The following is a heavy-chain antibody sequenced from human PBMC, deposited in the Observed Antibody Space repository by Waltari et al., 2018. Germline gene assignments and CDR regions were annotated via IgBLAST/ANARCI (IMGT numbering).Heavy chain of an antibody. V-gene: IGHV4-59*01. CDR1: GGSISSYY. J-gene: IGHJ4*02. D-gene: IGHD3-10*01. Sequence: QVQLQESGPGLVKPSETLSLTCTVSGGSISSYYWIWIRQPPGKGLEWIGYIYYSGSTNYNPSLKSRVTISVDTSKNQFSLKLSSVTAADTAVYYCARGGAGRGPNFDYWGQGTLVTVSS. CDR2: IYYSGST. CDR3: ARGGAGRGPNFDY.